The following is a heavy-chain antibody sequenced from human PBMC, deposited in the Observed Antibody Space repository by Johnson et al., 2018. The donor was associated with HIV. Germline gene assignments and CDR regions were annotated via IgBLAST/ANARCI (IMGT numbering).Heavy chain of an antibody. Sequence: VQLVESGGCVVQPGRSLRLSCVGSGFTFSTNWMHWVRQAPGKGLVWVSRINSDGSSTSYADSVKGRFTISRDNAKNSLSLQMNSLRAEDTALYYCARDMFAKENDVWTMKGAFDIWGQGTLVSVAS. CDR2: INSDGSST. V-gene: IGHV3-74*01. D-gene: IGHD3-3*01. CDR1: GFTFSTNW. J-gene: IGHJ3*02. CDR3: ARDMFAKENDVWTMKGAFDI.